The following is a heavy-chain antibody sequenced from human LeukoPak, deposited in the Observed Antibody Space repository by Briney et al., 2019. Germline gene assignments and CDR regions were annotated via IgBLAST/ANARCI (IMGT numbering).Heavy chain of an antibody. J-gene: IGHJ4*02. CDR2: FDPEDGET. CDR1: GYTLTELS. Sequence: ASVNVSCKVSGYTLTELSMHWVRQAPGKGLEWMGGFDPEDGETIYAQKFQGRVTMTEDTSTDTAYMELSSLRSEDTAVYYCATLGGNRIVVVPDDYWGQGTLVTVSS. CDR3: ATLGGNRIVVVPDDY. V-gene: IGHV1-24*01. D-gene: IGHD2-2*01.